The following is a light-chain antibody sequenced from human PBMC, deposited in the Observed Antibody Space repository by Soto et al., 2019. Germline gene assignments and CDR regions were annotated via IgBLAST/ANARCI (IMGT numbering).Light chain of an antibody. CDR3: QQYNSYSPWT. CDR1: QSVRTW. V-gene: IGKV1-5*03. J-gene: IGKJ1*01. CDR2: KAT. Sequence: QLTQSPSTLSASVGDRVTITCRASQSVRTWLAWFQQKPGKAPKLLIYKATTLESGVPSRFSGSGSGTEFALTISSLQPDDFATYYCQQYNSYSPWTFGQGTKVDIK.